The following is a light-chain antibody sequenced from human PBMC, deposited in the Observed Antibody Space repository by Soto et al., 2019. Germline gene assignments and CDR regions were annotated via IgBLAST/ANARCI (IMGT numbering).Light chain of an antibody. J-gene: IGKJ4*01. CDR1: QSVSTS. CDR3: QQRYNWPLT. Sequence: EIVLTQSPATLSLSPGERPTLSSGASQSVSTSLAWYQQKPGQAPRLLIYGASNGATGIPARFSGTGSGTDFTLTISSLEPEDFAVYYCQQRYNWPLTFGGGTKVDIK. V-gene: IGKV3-11*01. CDR2: GAS.